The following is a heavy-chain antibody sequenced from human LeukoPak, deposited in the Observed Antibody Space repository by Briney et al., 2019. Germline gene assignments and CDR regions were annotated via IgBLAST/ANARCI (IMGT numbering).Heavy chain of an antibody. CDR3: ARSEAVAWSFDL. Sequence: GGSLRLSCAVSGFTFSSYAMSWVRQAPGKGLVWVSRLNTDGSDTRYADSVQGRFTISRDNAKNTLYLQMNSLRAEDTAVYYCARSEAVAWSFDLWGRGTLVTVSS. CDR1: GFTFSSYA. J-gene: IGHJ2*01. CDR2: LNTDGSDT. V-gene: IGHV3-74*01. D-gene: IGHD6-19*01.